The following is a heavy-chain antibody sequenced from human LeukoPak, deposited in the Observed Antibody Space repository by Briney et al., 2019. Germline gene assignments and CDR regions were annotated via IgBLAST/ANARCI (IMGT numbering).Heavy chain of an antibody. V-gene: IGHV1-2*02. CDR2: INPNSGGT. D-gene: IGHD1-26*01. CDR3: ARDRRWELLDY. CDR1: GYIFTDYY. Sequence: APVKVSCKASGYIFTDYYIHWVRQAPGQGLEWMGWINPNSGGTNFAQKFQGRVTMTRDTSISTAYMDLSRLRSDDTAVYYCARDRRWELLDYWGQGTLVTVSS. J-gene: IGHJ4*02.